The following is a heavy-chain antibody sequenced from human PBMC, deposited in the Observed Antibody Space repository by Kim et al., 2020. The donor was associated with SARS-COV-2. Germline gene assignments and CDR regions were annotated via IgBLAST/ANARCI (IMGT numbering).Heavy chain of an antibody. CDR1: GGSISSYY. D-gene: IGHD3-22*01. CDR3: ARMRGLTMIVVPVSWFDP. V-gene: IGHV4-59*13. CDR2: IYYSGST. J-gene: IGHJ5*02. Sequence: SETLSLTCTVSGGSISSYYWSWIRQPPGKGLEWIGYIYYSGSTNYNPSLKSRVTISVDTSKNQFSLKLSSVTTADTAVYYCARMRGLTMIVVPVSWFDPWGQGTLVTVSS.